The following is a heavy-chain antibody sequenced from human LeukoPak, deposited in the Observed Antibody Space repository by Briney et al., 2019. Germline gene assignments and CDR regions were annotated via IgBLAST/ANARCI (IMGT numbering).Heavy chain of an antibody. J-gene: IGHJ3*02. D-gene: IGHD2-2*01. CDR3: AKGYCSSTSCYGVNAFDI. CDR2: ISWNSGSI. Sequence: GGSLRLSCAASGFTFDDYAMHWVRQAPGKGLEWVSGISWNSGSIGYADSVKGRFTTSRDNAKNSLYLQMNSLRAEDMALYYCAKGYCSSTSCYGVNAFDIWGQGTMVTVSS. V-gene: IGHV3-9*03. CDR1: GFTFDDYA.